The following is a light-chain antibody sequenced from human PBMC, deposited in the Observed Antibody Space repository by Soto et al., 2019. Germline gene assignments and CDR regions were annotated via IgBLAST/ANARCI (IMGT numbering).Light chain of an antibody. J-gene: IGKJ4*01. CDR3: QQYNNRALT. V-gene: IGKV3-15*01. CDR1: QGVSSN. Sequence: EIVMTQSPAPLSVSPGESSTLSSRARQGVSSNLASYQQRPGQAPRLLIYGASTRTTGLPARFSGRGSGTELTLTISSVQAEYFAVDYCQQYNNRALTCGGGTTVEIK. CDR2: GAS.